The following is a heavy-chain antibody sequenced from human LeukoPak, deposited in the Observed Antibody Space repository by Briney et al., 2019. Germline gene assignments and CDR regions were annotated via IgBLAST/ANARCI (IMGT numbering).Heavy chain of an antibody. D-gene: IGHD3-3*01. J-gene: IGHJ4*02. CDR3: ALESPLLHFDY. Sequence: GGSLRLSCAASGFTVSSMYMSWVRQAPGKGLEWVSVIYGGGSTFYADSVKGRFTISRDNSKNTLYLQMNSLRAEDTAVYYCALESPLLHFDYWGQGTLVTVSS. CDR1: GFTVSSMY. V-gene: IGHV3-53*05. CDR2: IYGGGST.